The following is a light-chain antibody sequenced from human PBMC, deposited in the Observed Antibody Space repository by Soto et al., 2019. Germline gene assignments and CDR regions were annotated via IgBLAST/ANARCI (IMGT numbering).Light chain of an antibody. Sequence: EIVLTQSTGTLSLSPGERATLSCSSSQSVSSSYLAWYQQKPGQAPRLLIYGASSRATGIPDRFSGSGSGTDFTLTISRLEPEDFAVYYCQQYGSSSITFGQGTRLEIK. CDR2: GAS. CDR3: QQYGSSSIT. CDR1: QSVSSSY. J-gene: IGKJ5*01. V-gene: IGKV3-20*01.